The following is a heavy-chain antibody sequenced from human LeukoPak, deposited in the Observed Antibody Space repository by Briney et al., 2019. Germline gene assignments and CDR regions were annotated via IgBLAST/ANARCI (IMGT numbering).Heavy chain of an antibody. Sequence: ASVKVSCKASGYVFTSYYIRWMRQAPDQGLEWMGKINPSGGRTNYAQKFQDRVTLTSDTSTSTAYMDLSSLRFEDTAVYYCASDGAYQPPRYWGQGTLVTVSS. CDR1: GYVFTSYY. CDR3: ASDGAYQPPRY. CDR2: INPSGGRT. V-gene: IGHV1-46*01. D-gene: IGHD2-2*01. J-gene: IGHJ4*02.